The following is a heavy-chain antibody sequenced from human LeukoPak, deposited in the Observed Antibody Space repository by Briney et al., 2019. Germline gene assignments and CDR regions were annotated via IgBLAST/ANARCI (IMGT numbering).Heavy chain of an antibody. CDR3: ARYKSGSFSDVFDI. CDR1: GFTFSNYA. D-gene: IGHD1-26*01. J-gene: IGHJ3*02. Sequence: GGSLRLSCAASGFTFSNYAMNWVRQAPGEGLEWVSSTSTSSSYIYYADSVKGRFTISRDNAKNSLYLQMNSLRAEDTAVYYCARYKSGSFSDVFDIWGQGTMVPVSS. CDR2: TSTSSSYI. V-gene: IGHV3-21*01.